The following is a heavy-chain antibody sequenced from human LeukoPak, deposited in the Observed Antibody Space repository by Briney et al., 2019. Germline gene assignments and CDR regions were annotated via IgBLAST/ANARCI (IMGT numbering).Heavy chain of an antibody. CDR3: ARAFQRLGDLSLPNY. V-gene: IGHV7-4-1*02. D-gene: IGHD3-16*02. Sequence: ASVKVSCKASGYSFADYYMHWVRQAPGQGLEWMGWIHPSTGNPTYAQGFTGRFVFSLDTSVTTTYLQISSLKAEDTAVYYCARAFQRLGDLSLPNYWGQGTLVTVSS. J-gene: IGHJ4*02. CDR1: GYSFADYY. CDR2: IHPSTGNP.